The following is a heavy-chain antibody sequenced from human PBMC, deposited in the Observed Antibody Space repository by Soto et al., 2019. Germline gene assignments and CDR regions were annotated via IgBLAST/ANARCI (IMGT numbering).Heavy chain of an antibody. V-gene: IGHV3-23*01. CDR1: GFTFSSYA. CDR2: TSGSGGST. CDR3: AKAKYSSSWWAVDY. Sequence: GGSLRLSCAASGFTFSSYAMSWVRQAPGKGLEWVSSTSGSGGSTYYADSVKGRFTISRDNSKNILYLEMNSLRAEDTAVYYCAKAKYSSSWWAVDYWGQGT. J-gene: IGHJ4*02. D-gene: IGHD6-13*01.